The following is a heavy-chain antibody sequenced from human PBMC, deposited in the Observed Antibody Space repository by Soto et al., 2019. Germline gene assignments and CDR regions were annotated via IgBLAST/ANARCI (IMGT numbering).Heavy chain of an antibody. CDR2: VSANNGHT. J-gene: IGHJ6*02. D-gene: IGHD5-18*01. CDR3: AKDRGYSYENYGDYLGNGMDV. V-gene: IGHV1-18*01. CDR1: GFTFSNYG. Sequence: ASVKVSCKASGFTFSNYGLNWVRQAPGQGLEWMGWVSANNGHTNYAQNLQGRVSMTTDTSTSTAYMELRGLTFDDTAVYYCAKDRGYSYENYGDYLGNGMDVWGQGTTVTVSS.